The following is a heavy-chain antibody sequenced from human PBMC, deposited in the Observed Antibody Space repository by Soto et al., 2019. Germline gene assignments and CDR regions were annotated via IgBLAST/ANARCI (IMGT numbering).Heavy chain of an antibody. V-gene: IGHV1-69*02. CDR2: IIPILGIA. CDR1: GRTFSSYT. D-gene: IGHD6-19*01. J-gene: IGHJ3*02. Sequence: QVQLVQSGVEVKKPGSSVKVSCEASGRTFSSYTISWVRQAPGQGLEWMGRIIPILGIANYTQKFQGRVTITADKSTSTVYMEVSSLRCEDTAIYYCARGLGVPLVAGTDDAFDIWGRGTMVTVSS. CDR3: ARGLGVPLVAGTDDAFDI.